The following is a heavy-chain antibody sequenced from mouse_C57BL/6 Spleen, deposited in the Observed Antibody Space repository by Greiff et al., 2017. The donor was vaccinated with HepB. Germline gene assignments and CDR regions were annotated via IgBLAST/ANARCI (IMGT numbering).Heavy chain of an antibody. V-gene: IGHV5-6*01. CDR2: ISSGGSYT. CDR3: ARHKDYGSSYVRYFDV. CDR1: GFTFSSYG. J-gene: IGHJ1*03. Sequence: EVKLMESGGDLVKPGGSLKLSCAASGFTFSSYGMSWVRQTPDKRLEWVATISSGGSYTYYPDSVKGRFTISRDNAKNTLYLQMSSLKSEDTAMYYCARHKDYGSSYVRYFDVWGTGTTVTVSS. D-gene: IGHD1-1*01.